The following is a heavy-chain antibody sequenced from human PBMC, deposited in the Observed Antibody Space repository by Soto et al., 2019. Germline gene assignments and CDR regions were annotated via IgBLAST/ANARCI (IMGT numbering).Heavy chain of an antibody. CDR1: GFTLSSYA. J-gene: IGHJ4*02. Sequence: PGGSLRLSCAASGFTLSSYAMSWVRQAPGKGLEWVSGISGSGGSTYSADSVKGRFTISRDNSKNTLYVQMNSLRAEDTAVYYCAKGSSSFSSSSGAAPGLFNYWGQGTLVTVSS. CDR3: AKGSSSFSSSSGAAPGLFNY. D-gene: IGHD6-6*01. CDR2: ISGSGGST. V-gene: IGHV3-23*01.